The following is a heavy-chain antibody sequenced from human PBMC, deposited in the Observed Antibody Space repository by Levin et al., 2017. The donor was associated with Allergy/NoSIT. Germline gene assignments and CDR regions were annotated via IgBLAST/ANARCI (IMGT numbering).Heavy chain of an antibody. CDR1: GGSISSSSYY. CDR3: ARDLATGAAAAGPRNNWFDP. J-gene: IGHJ5*02. V-gene: IGHV4-39*07. CDR2: IYYSGST. D-gene: IGHD6-13*01. Sequence: SETLSLTCTVSGGSISSSSYYWGWIRQPPGKGLEWIGSIYYSGSTYYNPSLKSRVTISVDTSKNQFSLKLSSVTAADTAVYYCARDLATGAAAAGPRNNWFDPWGQGTLVTVSS.